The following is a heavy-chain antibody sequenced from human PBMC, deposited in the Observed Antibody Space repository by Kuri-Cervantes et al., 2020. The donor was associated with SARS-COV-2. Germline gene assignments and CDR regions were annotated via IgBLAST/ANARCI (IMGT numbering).Heavy chain of an antibody. V-gene: IGHV4-39*01. J-gene: IGHJ6*03. D-gene: IGHD3-22*01. CDR2: IFRSGIT. Sequence: SETLSLTCTVSSDSISSGDYYWGWIRQPPGKGLEWIGSIFRSGITYYNPSLKSRVTMSVGTTKNQFSLKLSSVTAADTAVYYCARIDYHTSGYYYYYYYMDVWGKGTTVTVSS. CDR1: SDSISSGDYY. CDR3: ARIDYHTSGYYYYYYYMDV.